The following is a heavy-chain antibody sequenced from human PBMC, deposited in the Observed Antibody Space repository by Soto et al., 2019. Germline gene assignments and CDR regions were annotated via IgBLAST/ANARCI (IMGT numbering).Heavy chain of an antibody. V-gene: IGHV4-4*02. J-gene: IGHJ6*02. CDR2: IYHSGST. CDR3: ARVGDYYYYGMDV. CDR1: GGSISSSNW. Sequence: SETLSLTCAVSGGSISSSNWWSWVRQPPGKGLEWIGEIYHSGSTNYNPSLKSRVTIPVDKSKNQFSLKLSSVTAADTAVYYCARVGDYYYYGMDVWGQGTTVTVSS.